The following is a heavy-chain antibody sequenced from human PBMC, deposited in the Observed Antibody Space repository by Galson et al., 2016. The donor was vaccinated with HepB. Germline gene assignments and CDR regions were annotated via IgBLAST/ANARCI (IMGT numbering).Heavy chain of an antibody. CDR2: ISRSGDTT. J-gene: IGHJ4*02. CDR3: AKEGNKRVTVIFDS. Sequence: SLRLSCAASGFNFNFYAMNWVRQSPGRGLEWVSAISRSGDTTYYADSVKGRFTISRDNSENTLYLQMNSLRAEDTAVYYCAKEGNKRVTVIFDSWGQGTLVTVSS. D-gene: IGHD2-21*02. V-gene: IGHV3-23*01. CDR1: GFNFNFYA.